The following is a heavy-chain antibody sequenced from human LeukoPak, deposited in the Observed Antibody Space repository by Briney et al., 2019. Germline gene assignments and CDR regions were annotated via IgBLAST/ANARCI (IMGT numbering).Heavy chain of an antibody. D-gene: IGHD5-12*01. CDR2: ISAYNGNT. V-gene: IGHV1-18*01. CDR3: AREASPSESRRSDRGYSGYDKRENYYYYYYMDV. Sequence: GASVKVSCKASGYTFTSYGISWVRQAPGQGLEWMGWISAYNGNTNYAQKLQGRVTMTTDTSTSTAYMELRSLRSDDTAVYYCAREASPSESRRSDRGYSGYDKRENYYYYYYMDVWGKGTTVTISS. CDR1: GYTFTSYG. J-gene: IGHJ6*03.